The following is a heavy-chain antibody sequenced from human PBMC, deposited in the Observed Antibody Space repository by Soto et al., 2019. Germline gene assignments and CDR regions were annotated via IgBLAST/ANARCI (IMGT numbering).Heavy chain of an antibody. CDR1: GYTFTSYV. CDR3: AIFLTGYYRN. CDR2: INAGNGDT. D-gene: IGHD3-9*01. J-gene: IGHJ4*02. Sequence: QVKLVQSGAEVKKPGASVKVSCKGSGYTFTSYVMYWVRQAPGQSFEWMGWINAGNGDTKYSQKVQGRVTITRDTSASTVYMELSSLRSEDTAMYYCAIFLTGYYRNWGQGTLVTVSS. V-gene: IGHV1-3*01.